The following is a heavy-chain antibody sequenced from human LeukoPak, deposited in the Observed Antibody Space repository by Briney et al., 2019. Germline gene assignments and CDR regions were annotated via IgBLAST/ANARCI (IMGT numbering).Heavy chain of an antibody. Sequence: GGSLRLSCAASGFTFSNAWMSWVRQAPGKGLEWVGRIKSKSDGGTTEYAAPVKGRFTISRDDSKNTLYLQMNSLKTEDTAVYYCTASYDWNYWGAHWGQGTLVTVSS. CDR3: TASYDWNYWGAH. CDR2: IKSKSDGGTT. V-gene: IGHV3-15*01. J-gene: IGHJ4*02. CDR1: GFTFSNAW. D-gene: IGHD1-7*01.